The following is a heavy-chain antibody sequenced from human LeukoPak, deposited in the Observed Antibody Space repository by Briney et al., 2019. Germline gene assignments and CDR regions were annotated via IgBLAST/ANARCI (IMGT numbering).Heavy chain of an antibody. J-gene: IGHJ6*04. CDR2: ISSSGSTI. D-gene: IGHD3-10*02. V-gene: IGHV3-48*04. CDR3: AELGITMIGGV. CDR1: GFTFSNSW. Sequence: GGSLRLSCAASGFTFSNSWMTWVRQAPGKGLEWVSYISSSGSTIYYADSVKGRFTISRDNAKNSLYLQMNSLRAEDTAVYYCAELGITMIGGVWGKGTTVTISS.